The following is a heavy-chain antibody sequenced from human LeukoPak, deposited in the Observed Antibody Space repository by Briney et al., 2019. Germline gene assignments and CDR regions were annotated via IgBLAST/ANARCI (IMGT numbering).Heavy chain of an antibody. J-gene: IGHJ4*02. V-gene: IGHV3-48*01. CDR3: ARVASSGHDY. CDR2: ISSSSSTI. D-gene: IGHD6-19*01. CDR1: GFTFSSYS. Sequence: GGSLRLSCAASGFTFSSYSMNWVRQAPGKGLEWVSYISSSSSTIYYADSVKGRFTISRDNAKNSLYLQMNSLRAEDTAAYYCARVASSGHDYWGQETLVTVSS.